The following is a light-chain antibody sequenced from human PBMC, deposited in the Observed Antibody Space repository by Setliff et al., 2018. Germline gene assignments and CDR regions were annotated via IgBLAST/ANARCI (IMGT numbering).Light chain of an antibody. CDR2: GSN. Sequence: QSALTQPPSVSGAPGQGVTISCTGTTSNIGAGYDVHWYQQLPGVAPKLLIFGSNNRPSGVPDRFSGSKSGTSGSLAISGLQSEDEADYYCAAWDDSLLGYVFGTGTKVTVL. CDR3: AAWDDSLLGYV. CDR1: TSNIGAGYD. V-gene: IGLV1-40*01. J-gene: IGLJ1*01.